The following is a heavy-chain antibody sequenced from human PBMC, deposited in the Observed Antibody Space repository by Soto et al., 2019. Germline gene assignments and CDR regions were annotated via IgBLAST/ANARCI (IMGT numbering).Heavy chain of an antibody. V-gene: IGHV1-18*01. CDR2: ISTYNTNT. J-gene: IGHJ6*03. CDR1: GYTFTNYG. Sequence: QVQLVQSGDEVKKPGASVKVSCKASGYTFTNYGISWVRQAPGQGLEWMGWISTYNTNTKYAQNLQGRVTMTTDTSTSTAHMELRSLRSDDTAVYYCARDESGVAENYYYYYMDVWGKGTTVTVSS. CDR3: ARDESGVAENYYYYYMDV. D-gene: IGHD3-3*01.